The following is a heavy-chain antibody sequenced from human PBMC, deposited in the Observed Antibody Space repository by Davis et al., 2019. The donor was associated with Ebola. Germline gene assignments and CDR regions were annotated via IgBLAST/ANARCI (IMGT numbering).Heavy chain of an antibody. J-gene: IGHJ6*02. D-gene: IGHD2-2*01. V-gene: IGHV1-69*13. CDR2: IIPIFGTA. CDR3: ARDKQLPSQYYYYGMDV. CDR1: GGTFSSYA. Sequence: SVKVSCKASGGTFSSYAISWVRQAPGQGLEWVGGIIPIFGTANYAQKFQGRVTITADESTSTAYMELSSLRSEDTAVYYCARDKQLPSQYYYYGMDVWGQGTTVTVSS.